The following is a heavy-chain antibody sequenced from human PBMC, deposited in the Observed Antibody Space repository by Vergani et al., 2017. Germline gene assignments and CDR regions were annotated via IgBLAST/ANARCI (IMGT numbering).Heavy chain of an antibody. CDR3: ERVYDDDRRSRYSGARIWFDP. V-gene: IGHV1-69*01. CDR1: GGTFSSYA. CDR2: IIPIFGTA. J-gene: IGHJ5*02. Sequence: VQLVQSGAEVQQPGSSVKVSCTASGGTFSSYAISWVRQAPGQGLEWGGGIIPIFGTANYAPKCQGRVTITADESTSSAYMELSSLRSEDTAGYYWERVYDDDRRSRYSGARIWFDPWGQGTLVTVSS. D-gene: IGHD6-13*01.